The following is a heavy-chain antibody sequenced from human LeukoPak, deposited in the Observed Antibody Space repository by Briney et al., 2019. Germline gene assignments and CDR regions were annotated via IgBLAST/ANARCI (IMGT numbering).Heavy chain of an antibody. CDR2: INWNGGST. CDR3: AKDVEGYYFGSENSYFDY. Sequence: AGGSLRLSCAASGFTFDDCGMSWVRQAPGKGLEWVSGINWNGGSTGYAESVKGRFTISRDNAKNTLYLQMNSLRAEDTAVYYCAKDVEGYYFGSENSYFDYWGQGTLVPVSS. V-gene: IGHV3-20*04. D-gene: IGHD3-10*01. CDR1: GFTFDDCG. J-gene: IGHJ4*02.